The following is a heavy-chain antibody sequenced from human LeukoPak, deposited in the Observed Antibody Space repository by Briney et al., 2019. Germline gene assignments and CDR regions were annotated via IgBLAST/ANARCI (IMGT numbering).Heavy chain of an antibody. V-gene: IGHV3-11*01. CDR2: ISSSGYTT. J-gene: IGHJ4*02. Sequence: GGSLRLSCAGSGFTFSDYYISWIRQAPGKGLEWVSYISSSGYTTYYTDSVKGRFTISRDNAKNSLYLQMNSLRAEDTAVYFCARRDVWELPDYWGQGTLVTVSS. CDR3: ARRDVWELPDY. CDR1: GFTFSDYY. D-gene: IGHD1-26*01.